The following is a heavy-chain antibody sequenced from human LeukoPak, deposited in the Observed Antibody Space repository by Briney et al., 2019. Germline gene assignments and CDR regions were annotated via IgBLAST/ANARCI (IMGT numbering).Heavy chain of an antibody. Sequence: TGGPLSLSCVASEISFSSYWMAGVRKALGKGLEWVASIKYDGTHKFYADSVKGRFTISRDNAKNSLFLEMNSLAADDTAVYFCASSHDSSGNDWGQGTLVTVSS. CDR3: ASSHDSSGND. V-gene: IGHV3-7*01. J-gene: IGHJ4*02. D-gene: IGHD3-22*01. CDR1: EISFSSYW. CDR2: IKYDGTHK.